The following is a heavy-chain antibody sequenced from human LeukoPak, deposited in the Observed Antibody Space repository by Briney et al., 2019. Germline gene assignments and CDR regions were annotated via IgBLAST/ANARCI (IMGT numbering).Heavy chain of an antibody. CDR1: GFTFDNYV. J-gene: IGHJ6*03. Sequence: GGSLRLSCAASGFTFDNYVMAWFRQAAGKGLEWVSTISALFPNPYSADSVKDRFTISRDSPKSPLYLQMNSLRDEDTAVYYCAKDLFSGSGRAGNMDVWGKGTTVTVSS. D-gene: IGHD3-10*01. CDR3: AKDLFSGSGRAGNMDV. V-gene: IGHV3-23*01. CDR2: ISALFPNP.